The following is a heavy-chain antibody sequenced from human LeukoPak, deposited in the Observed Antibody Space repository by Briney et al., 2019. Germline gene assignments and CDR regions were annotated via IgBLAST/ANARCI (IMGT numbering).Heavy chain of an antibody. V-gene: IGHV4-59*01. CDR1: GGSISSYY. D-gene: IGHD6-6*01. Sequence: SETLSLTCTVSGGSISSYYWTWIRQPPGKGLEWIGSLYYSGSTNYNPSLKSRVTISVDTSKNQFSLKLSSVTAADTAVYYCARRHVEYSSSSDPHYFDYWGQGTLVTVSS. CDR2: LYYSGST. J-gene: IGHJ4*02. CDR3: ARRHVEYSSSSDPHYFDY.